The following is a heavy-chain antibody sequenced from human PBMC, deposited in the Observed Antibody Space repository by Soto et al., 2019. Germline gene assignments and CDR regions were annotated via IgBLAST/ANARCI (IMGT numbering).Heavy chain of an antibody. CDR1: GGSVISSSCY. CDR2: IYYSGST. J-gene: IGHJ5*02. D-gene: IGHD3-3*02. Sequence: ASETLSLTCTVSGGSVISSSCYWGWIRQPPGKGLEWIGSIYYSGSTYYNPSLKSRVTISVDTSKNQFSLKLSSVTAADTAVYYCASPKIAFYNWFGPWGQGTLVTVS. V-gene: IGHV4-39*01. CDR3: ASPKIAFYNWFGP.